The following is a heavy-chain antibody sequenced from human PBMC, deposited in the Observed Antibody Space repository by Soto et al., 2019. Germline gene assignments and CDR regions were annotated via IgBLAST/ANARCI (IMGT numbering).Heavy chain of an antibody. CDR2: IIPVFSTA. V-gene: IGHV1-69*01. Sequence: VKVAFTASWGPLTSYAITWVRHAPGQGLQWMGGIIPVFSTANYAQKFQGRVTITADESTSTAYMELSSLRSEDTAVYYCARGHDPRNSTGPIIVVVKAGRGGDYYGMDVWAQGTTVTVSS. CDR3: ARGHDPRNSTGPIIVVVKAGRGGDYYGMDV. D-gene: IGHD2-2*01. CDR1: WGPLTSYA. J-gene: IGHJ6*02.